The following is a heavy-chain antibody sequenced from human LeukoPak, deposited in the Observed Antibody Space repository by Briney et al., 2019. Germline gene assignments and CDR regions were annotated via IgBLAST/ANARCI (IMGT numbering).Heavy chain of an antibody. CDR2: INPSGGST. CDR1: GYTFTSYY. Sequence: ASVKVSCKASGYTFTSYYMHWVRQAPGQGLEWMGIINPSGGSTSYAQKFRGRVTMTRDMSTSTVYMELSSLRSEDTAVYYCARVVSKKSYFDYWGQGTLVTVSS. J-gene: IGHJ4*02. V-gene: IGHV1-46*01. D-gene: IGHD1-14*01. CDR3: ARVVSKKSYFDY.